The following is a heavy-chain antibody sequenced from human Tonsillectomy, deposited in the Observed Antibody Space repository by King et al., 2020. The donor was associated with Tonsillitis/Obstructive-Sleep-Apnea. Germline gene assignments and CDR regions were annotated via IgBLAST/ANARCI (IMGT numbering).Heavy chain of an antibody. J-gene: IGHJ4*02. CDR3: AREGYSSSSPIDY. V-gene: IGHV3-74*01. Sequence: VQLVESGGGLVQPGGSLRLSCAASGFTFSSYWMHWVRHAPGKGLVWVARINSDGSSTVSAASVKGRFTISRDNAKNTRYLQMNRLRAEETAVYYCAREGYSSSSPIDYWGQGTLVTVSS. CDR1: GFTFSSYW. D-gene: IGHD6-6*01. CDR2: INSDGSST.